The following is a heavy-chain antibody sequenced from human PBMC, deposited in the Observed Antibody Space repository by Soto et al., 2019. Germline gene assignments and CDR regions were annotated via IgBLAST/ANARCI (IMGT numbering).Heavy chain of an antibody. J-gene: IGHJ5*02. CDR1: GGSISSSRHY. V-gene: IGHV4-39*01. CDR3: ARDYFDSSDYTTNWFDP. Sequence: SETLSLTCSVSGGSISSSRHYWAWIRQPPGEGLEWIGSIYHTGNAYYNPSLKSRVTIFVDTSKNQFSLKLTSVTAADTALYYCARDYFDSSDYTTNWFDPWGQGTLVTVSS. CDR2: IYHTGNA. D-gene: IGHD3-22*01.